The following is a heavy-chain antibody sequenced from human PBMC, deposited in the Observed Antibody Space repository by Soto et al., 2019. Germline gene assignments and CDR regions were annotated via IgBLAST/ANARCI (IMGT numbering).Heavy chain of an antibody. CDR3: AKDRAYSIVGTNTAALDY. J-gene: IGHJ4*02. CDR2: ISGSGDGT. V-gene: IGHV3-23*01. CDR1: GFIFSSYV. Sequence: PGGSLRLSCAASGFIFSSYVMSWVRQDPGKGLEWVSAISGSGDGTFYAGSVMGRFTISRDNNKKTLYLQMNSLRAEDTAVYYCAKDRAYSIVGTNTAALDYWGQGTRVTVSS. D-gene: IGHD1-26*01.